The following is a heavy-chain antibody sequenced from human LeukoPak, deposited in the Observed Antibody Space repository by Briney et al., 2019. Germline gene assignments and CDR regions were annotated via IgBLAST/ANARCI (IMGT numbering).Heavy chain of an antibody. CDR1: GGSISSSNW. V-gene: IGHV4-4*02. J-gene: IGHJ5*02. CDR3: ARDTYWFGDRSHNWLDP. CDR2: IYHSGST. D-gene: IGHD3-10*01. Sequence: PSETLSLTCAVSGGSISSSNWWSWVRQPPGKGLEWIGEIYHSGSTNYNPSLKSRVTISVDKSKNQFSLKLSSVTAADTAVYYCARDTYWFGDRSHNWLDPWGQGTLVTVSS.